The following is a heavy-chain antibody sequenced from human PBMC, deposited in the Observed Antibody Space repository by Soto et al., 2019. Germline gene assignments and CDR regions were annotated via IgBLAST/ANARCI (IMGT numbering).Heavy chain of an antibody. J-gene: IGHJ6*03. D-gene: IGHD6-13*01. CDR2: IYYSGST. CDR1: GGSISSYY. Sequence: SETLSLTCTVSGGSISSYYWSWIRQPPGKGLEWIGYIYYSGSTNYNPSLKSRVTISVDTSKNQFSLKLSSVTAADTAVYYCARLSYSSLDSSYYYMYVCGKGNTVTVS. V-gene: IGHV4-59*08. CDR3: ARLSYSSLDSSYYYMYV.